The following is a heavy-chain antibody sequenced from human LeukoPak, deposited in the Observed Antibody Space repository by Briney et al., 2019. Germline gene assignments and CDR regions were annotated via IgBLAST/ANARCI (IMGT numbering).Heavy chain of an antibody. CDR2: INHNGNVN. Sequence: GGSLRLSCAASGFTFSSYWMNWARQAPGKGLEWVASINHNGNVNYYVDSVKGRFTIPRDNAKNSLYPQMSNLRAEDTAVYFCARGGGLDVWGQGATVTVSS. V-gene: IGHV3-7*03. CDR3: ARGGGLDV. D-gene: IGHD3-16*01. J-gene: IGHJ6*02. CDR1: GFTFSSYW.